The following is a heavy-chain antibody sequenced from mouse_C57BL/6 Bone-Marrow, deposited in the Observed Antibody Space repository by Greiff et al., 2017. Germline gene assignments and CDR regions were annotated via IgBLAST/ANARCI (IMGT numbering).Heavy chain of an antibody. Sequence: VQLQQSGAELARPGASVKLSCKASGYTFTSYGISWVKQRTGQGLEWIGESYPRSGNTYYNEKFKGKATLTADKSSSTAYMELRSLTSEDSAVYFCARKGAKFITTVALDYWGQGTTLTVSS. D-gene: IGHD1-1*01. CDR1: GYTFTSYG. J-gene: IGHJ2*01. CDR2: SYPRSGNT. V-gene: IGHV1-81*01. CDR3: ARKGAKFITTVALDY.